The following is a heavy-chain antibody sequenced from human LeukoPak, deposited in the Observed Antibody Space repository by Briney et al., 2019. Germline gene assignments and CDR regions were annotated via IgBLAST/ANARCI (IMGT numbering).Heavy chain of an antibody. Sequence: ASVKVSCKASGYTFTSCGISWVRQAPGQGLEWMGWISAYNGNTNYAQKLQGRVTMTTDTSTSTAYMELRSLRSDDTAVYYCASSYYYGSGSYYYYGMDVWGKGTTVTVSS. J-gene: IGHJ6*04. CDR1: GYTFTSCG. D-gene: IGHD3-10*01. V-gene: IGHV1-18*04. CDR2: ISAYNGNT. CDR3: ASSYYYGSGSYYYYGMDV.